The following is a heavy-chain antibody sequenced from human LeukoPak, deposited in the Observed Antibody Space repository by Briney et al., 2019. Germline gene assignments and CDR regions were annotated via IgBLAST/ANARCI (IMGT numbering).Heavy chain of an antibody. Sequence: PGGSLRLSCAASGFTVSSNYMSWVRQAPGMGLEWVSVIYSGGSTYYADSVKGRFTISRDNSKNTLYLQMNSLRAEDTAVYYCARDHGNRHDAFDIWGQGTMVTVSS. V-gene: IGHV3-66*01. D-gene: IGHD2-15*01. CDR3: ARDHGNRHDAFDI. CDR2: IYSGGST. CDR1: GFTVSSNY. J-gene: IGHJ3*02.